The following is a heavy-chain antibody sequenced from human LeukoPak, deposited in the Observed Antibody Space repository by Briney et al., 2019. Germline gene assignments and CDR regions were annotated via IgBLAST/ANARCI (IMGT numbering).Heavy chain of an antibody. Sequence: PSETQSLTCTVSSGSISPYYWSWIRQPPGKGLEWIGYIYYSGSGSTNHNPALKSRVTISVDTSKNQFSLTLSSVTAADTAVYYCARHAVYAGSGWSFDYWGKGTLVTVSS. D-gene: IGHD6-19*01. CDR2: IYYSGSGST. V-gene: IGHV4-59*08. J-gene: IGHJ4*02. CDR1: SGSISPYY. CDR3: ARHAVYAGSGWSFDY.